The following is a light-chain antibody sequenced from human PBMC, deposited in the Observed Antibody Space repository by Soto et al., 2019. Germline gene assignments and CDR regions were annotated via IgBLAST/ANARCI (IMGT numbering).Light chain of an antibody. CDR2: GAS. Sequence: EIVLTQSPGTLSLSPGERATLSCRASQSVSSNYFAWYQQKPGQSPRLLIYGASIRATGIPDRFSGSGSGTDFTLTMSRLEPEDFAGYYCQQYHNSWLPFGGGTKVDIK. CDR1: QSVSSNY. CDR3: QQYHNSWLP. V-gene: IGKV3-20*01. J-gene: IGKJ4*01.